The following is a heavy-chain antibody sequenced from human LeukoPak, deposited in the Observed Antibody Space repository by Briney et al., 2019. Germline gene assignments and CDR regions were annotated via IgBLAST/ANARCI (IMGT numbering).Heavy chain of an antibody. Sequence: GGSLRLSCAASGFTFSNAWMSWVRQAPGKGLEWVGRIKSKTDGGTTDYAAPVKGRFTISRDDSKNTLYLQMNSLKTEDTAVYYCTTAGGYFDWFPGGYWGQGTLVTVSS. D-gene: IGHD3-9*01. V-gene: IGHV3-15*01. CDR2: IKSKTDGGTT. CDR3: TTAGGYFDWFPGGY. CDR1: GFTFSNAW. J-gene: IGHJ4*02.